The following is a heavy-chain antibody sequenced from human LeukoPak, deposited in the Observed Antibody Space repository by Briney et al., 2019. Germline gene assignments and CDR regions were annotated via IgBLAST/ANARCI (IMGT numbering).Heavy chain of an antibody. CDR2: INSDGSST. D-gene: IGHD6-13*01. J-gene: IGHJ4*02. Sequence: GGSLRLSCAASGFTFSSYWMHWVRQAPGKGLVWVSRINSDGSSTSYADSVKGRFTISRDNAKNTLYLQMNSLRAEDTAVYYRARVAAAGTIDYWGQGTLVTVSS. CDR1: GFTFSSYW. CDR3: ARVAAAGTIDY. V-gene: IGHV3-74*01.